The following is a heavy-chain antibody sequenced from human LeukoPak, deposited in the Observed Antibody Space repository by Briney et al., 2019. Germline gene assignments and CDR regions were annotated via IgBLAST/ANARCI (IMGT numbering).Heavy chain of an antibody. D-gene: IGHD3-22*01. CDR2: IKQDGSEK. CDR3: AREARYSSGYYFDY. J-gene: IGHJ4*02. Sequence: GGSLRLSCAASGFTFSSYWMNWVRQAPGKGLEWVANIKQDGSEKYYVDSVKGRFTISRDNAKNSLYLQMNSLRAEDTAVYYCAREARYSSGYYFDYWGQGTLVTVSS. V-gene: IGHV3-7*01. CDR1: GFTFSSYW.